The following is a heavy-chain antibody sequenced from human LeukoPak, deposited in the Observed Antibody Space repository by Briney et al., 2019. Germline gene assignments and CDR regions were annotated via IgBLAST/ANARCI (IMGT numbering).Heavy chain of an antibody. J-gene: IGHJ3*02. D-gene: IGHD1-26*01. CDR2: IYTSGST. CDR1: GGSISRYY. V-gene: IGHV4-4*07. Sequence: SETLSLSCTDSGGSISRYYWSWIRQPAGKGLEWIGRIYTSGSTDYTTSLQSRVTMSVDTSKNQFSLKLSSVTAADTAVYYCARDDIRIVGAKYAFDIWGQGTMVTVSS. CDR3: ARDDIRIVGAKYAFDI.